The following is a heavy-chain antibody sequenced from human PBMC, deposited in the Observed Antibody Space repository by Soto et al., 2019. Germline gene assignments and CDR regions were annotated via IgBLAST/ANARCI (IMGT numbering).Heavy chain of an antibody. Sequence: GGSLRLSCAASGFTFSDYYMSWVRQAPGKGLEWVSQIGGNAIYTNYADSARGRFTISRDNAKNSLYLQMNSLRAEDTAVYYCARDLGYGDYDPWGQGTLVTVSS. D-gene: IGHD4-17*01. CDR3: ARDLGYGDYDP. V-gene: IGHV3-11*06. CDR2: IGGNAIYT. J-gene: IGHJ5*02. CDR1: GFTFSDYY.